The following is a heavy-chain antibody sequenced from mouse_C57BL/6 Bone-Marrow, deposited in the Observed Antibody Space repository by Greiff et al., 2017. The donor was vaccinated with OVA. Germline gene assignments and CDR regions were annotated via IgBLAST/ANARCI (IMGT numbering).Heavy chain of an antibody. CDR1: GFNIKNTY. Sequence: EVKLMESVAELVRPGASVKLSCTASGFNIKNTYMHWVKQRPEQGLEWIGRIDPANGNTKYAPKFQGKATITADTSSNTAYLQLSSLTSEDTAIYYCARGGELLRSYWYFDVWGTGTTVTVSS. J-gene: IGHJ1*03. CDR2: IDPANGNT. D-gene: IGHD1-1*01. V-gene: IGHV14-3*01. CDR3: ARGGELLRSYWYFDV.